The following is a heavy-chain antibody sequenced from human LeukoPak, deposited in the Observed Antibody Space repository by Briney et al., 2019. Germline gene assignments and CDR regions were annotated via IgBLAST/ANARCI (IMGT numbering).Heavy chain of an antibody. CDR2: INHNGGT. V-gene: IGHV4-34*01. D-gene: IGHD6-13*01. J-gene: IGHJ6*03. CDR3: ARRGSSWYYYYYYMDV. CDR1: GGPYRGYY. Sequence: SEPLSHLCAVYGGPYRGYYWGLIPEPPGKGLEWNGEINHNGGTHHHPSPKNRVTISRDTSKNPVSLKLSPVNAADPAGYSCARRGSSWYYYYYYMDVWGKGNTVTISS.